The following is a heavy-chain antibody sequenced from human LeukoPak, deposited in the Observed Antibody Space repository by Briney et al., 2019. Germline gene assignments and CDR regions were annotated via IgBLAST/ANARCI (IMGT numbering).Heavy chain of an antibody. D-gene: IGHD5-18*01. V-gene: IGHV5-51*01. CDR1: GYSFTSYW. Sequence: GESLKISCKGSGYSFTSYWIGWVRQMPGKGLEWMGIIYPGNSDTRYSPSFQGQVTISADKSISTAYLQWSSLKASDTAMYYCARGRDTASDYFDYWGQGTLVTVSS. J-gene: IGHJ4*02. CDR2: IYPGNSDT. CDR3: ARGRDTASDYFDY.